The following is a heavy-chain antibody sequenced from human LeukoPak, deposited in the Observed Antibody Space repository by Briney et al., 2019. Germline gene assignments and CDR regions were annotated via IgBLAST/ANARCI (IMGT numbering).Heavy chain of an antibody. Sequence: GGSLRLSCAASGFTFSSYEMNWVRQAPGKGLEWVSYISSSGSTIYYADSVKGRFTISRDNAKNSLYLQMNSLRAEDTAVYYCARHVFDTLPSDYWGQGTLVTVSS. CDR2: ISSSGSTI. CDR3: ARHVFDTLPSDY. D-gene: IGHD5-18*01. V-gene: IGHV3-48*03. CDR1: GFTFSSYE. J-gene: IGHJ4*02.